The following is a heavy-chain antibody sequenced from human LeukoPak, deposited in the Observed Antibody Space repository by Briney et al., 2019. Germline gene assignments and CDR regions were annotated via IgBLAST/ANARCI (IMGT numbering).Heavy chain of an antibody. CDR2: ISAYNGNR. CDR1: GYTFTSYG. CDR3: ARERSAAYYCYYMDV. V-gene: IGHV1-18*01. J-gene: IGHJ6*03. D-gene: IGHD2-15*01. Sequence: ASVKVSCKASGYTFTSYGISWVRQAPGQGLEWMGWISAYNGNRNYAQKLQGRVTMTTDTSTSTAYMELRSLRSDDTAVYYCARERSAAYYCYYMDVWGKGTTVTVSS.